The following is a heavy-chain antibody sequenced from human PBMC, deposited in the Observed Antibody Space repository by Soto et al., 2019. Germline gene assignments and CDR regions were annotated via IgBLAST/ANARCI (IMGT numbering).Heavy chain of an antibody. CDR1: GYTFTQYY. CDR3: AKVHTVNYYDSSGYPAYFDY. Sequence: ASVNVSCKASGYTFTQYYIHWLRQAPGQRLEWMGLINPSGGHTNYAQKLEGRVTMTRDTSTNIVYMEMSSLRSEDTAIYYCAKVHTVNYYDSSGYPAYFDYWGQGTLVTVSS. D-gene: IGHD3-22*01. V-gene: IGHV1-46*04. J-gene: IGHJ4*02. CDR2: INPSGGHT.